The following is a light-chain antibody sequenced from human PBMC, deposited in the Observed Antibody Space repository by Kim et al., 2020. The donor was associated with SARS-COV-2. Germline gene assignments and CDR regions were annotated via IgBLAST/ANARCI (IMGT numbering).Light chain of an antibody. Sequence: SITISCTGTSSDVGGYNYVSWYQQHPGKAPKRMIYDVSNRPSGVSNRFSGTKSGNTASRTISGLQAEDEADYYCSSYTSSSTLEGVFGGGTQLTVL. CDR2: DVS. CDR3: SSYTSSSTLEGV. CDR1: SSDVGGYNY. J-gene: IGLJ3*02. V-gene: IGLV2-14*03.